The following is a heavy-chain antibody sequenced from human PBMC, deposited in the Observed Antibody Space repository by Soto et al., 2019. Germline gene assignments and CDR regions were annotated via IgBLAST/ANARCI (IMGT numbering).Heavy chain of an antibody. CDR1: GDSVSSNSAA. CDR3: ARDCTNGVCYPSYHYGMDV. CDR2: TYYRSKWYN. D-gene: IGHD2-8*01. Sequence: SPTLSLPCALSGDSVSSNSAAWNWIRPSPSRGLELLGRTYYRSKWYNDYAVSVKSRITINPDTSKNQFSLQLNSVTPEDTAVYYCARDCTNGVCYPSYHYGMDVWGQGTTVTGS. V-gene: IGHV6-1*01. J-gene: IGHJ6*02.